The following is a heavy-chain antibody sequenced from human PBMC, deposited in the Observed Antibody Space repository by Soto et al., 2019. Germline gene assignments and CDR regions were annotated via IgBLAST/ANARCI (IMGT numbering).Heavy chain of an antibody. CDR2: IWADGNHK. Sequence: QVQLLDSGGGVVQPGRSLRRSCAASGFTFTSYGMHWVRQAPGKGLEWVAVIWADGNHKYYADSVKGRFTLSRDNSKNTLNLQMDSLGAEDTAVYYCVRERGPFNAFDIWGQGTMVAVSS. CDR1: GFTFTSYG. CDR3: VRERGPFNAFDI. J-gene: IGHJ3*02. V-gene: IGHV3-33*01.